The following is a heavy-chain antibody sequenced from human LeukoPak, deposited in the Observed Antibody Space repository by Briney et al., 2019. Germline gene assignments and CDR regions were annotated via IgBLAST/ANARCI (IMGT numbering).Heavy chain of an antibody. J-gene: IGHJ4*02. Sequence: ASVKDSCKASGYTFTGYYMHWVRQAPGQGLEWMGRINPNSGGTNYAQKFQGRVTMTRDTSISTAYMELSRLRSDDTAVYYCARLGYCTNGVCYGYDYWGQGTLVTVSS. D-gene: IGHD2-8*01. CDR3: ARLGYCTNGVCYGYDY. CDR2: INPNSGGT. CDR1: GYTFTGYY. V-gene: IGHV1-2*06.